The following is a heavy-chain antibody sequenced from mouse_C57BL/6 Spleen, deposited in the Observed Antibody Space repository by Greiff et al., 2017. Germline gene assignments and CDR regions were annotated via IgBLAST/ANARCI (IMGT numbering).Heavy chain of an antibody. V-gene: IGHV1-26*01. D-gene: IGHD4-1*01. CDR1: GYTFTDSY. CDR3: ARGDWDLAWFAY. Sequence: EVQLQQSGPELVKPGASVKISCKASGYTFTDSYMNWVKQSHGKSLEWIGDINPNNGGTSYNQKFKGKATLTVDKSSSTAYMELRSLTSEDSAVYYCARGDWDLAWFAYWGQGTLVTVSA. J-gene: IGHJ3*01. CDR2: INPNNGGT.